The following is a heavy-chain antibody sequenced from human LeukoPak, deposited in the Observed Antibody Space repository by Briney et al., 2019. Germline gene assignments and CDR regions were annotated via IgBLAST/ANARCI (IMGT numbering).Heavy chain of an antibody. CDR3: ARDRKGTWDIVVVPAAKNWFDP. CDR1: GYTFTSYY. CDR2: INPSGGST. D-gene: IGHD2-2*01. Sequence: ASVEVSCKASGYTFTSYYMHWVRQAPGQGLEWMGIINPSGGSTSYAQKFQGRVTMTRDTSTSTVYMELSSLRSEDAAVYCCARDRKGTWDIVVVPAAKNWFDPWGQGTLVTVSS. V-gene: IGHV1-46*01. J-gene: IGHJ5*02.